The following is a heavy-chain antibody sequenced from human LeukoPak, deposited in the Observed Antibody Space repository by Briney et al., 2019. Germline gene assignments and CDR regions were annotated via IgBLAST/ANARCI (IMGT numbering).Heavy chain of an antibody. J-gene: IGHJ6*03. CDR2: MNPNSGNT. V-gene: IGHV1-8*01. CDR1: GYTFTSYD. Sequence: GASVKVSCKASGYTFTSYDINWVRQATGQGLEWVGWMNPNSGNTGYAQKFQGRVTMTRNTSISTAYMELSSLRSEDTAVYYCARAPVTMVRGVIFPTKYYYYYMDVWGKGTTVTISS. CDR3: ARAPVTMVRGVIFPTKYYYYYMDV. D-gene: IGHD3-10*01.